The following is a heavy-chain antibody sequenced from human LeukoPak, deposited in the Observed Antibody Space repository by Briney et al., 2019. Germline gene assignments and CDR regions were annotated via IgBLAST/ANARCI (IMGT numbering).Heavy chain of an antibody. CDR3: AREYYYGSGSFYYGMDV. D-gene: IGHD3-10*01. V-gene: IGHV1-8*01. J-gene: IGHJ6*02. Sequence: GASVKVSCKASGYTFTSYDINWVRQATGQGLEWMGWMNPNSGNTGYAQKFQGRVTMTRNTSISTAYMELSSLRSEDTAVYYCAREYYYGSGSFYYGMDVWGQGTTVTVSS. CDR1: GYTFTSYD. CDR2: MNPNSGNT.